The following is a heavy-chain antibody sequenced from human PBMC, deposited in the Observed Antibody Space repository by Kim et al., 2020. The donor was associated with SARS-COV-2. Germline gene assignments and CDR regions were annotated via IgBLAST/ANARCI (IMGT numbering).Heavy chain of an antibody. CDR3: ARLRSGEQWLMYYFDY. Sequence: SETLSLTCTVSGGSISSSSYYWGWIRQPPGKGLEWIGSIYYSGSTYYNPSLKSRVTISVDTSKNQFSLKLSSVTAADTAVYYCARLRSGEQWLMYYFDYWGQGTLVTVSS. CDR1: GGSISSSSYY. CDR2: IYYSGST. V-gene: IGHV4-39*01. J-gene: IGHJ4*02. D-gene: IGHD6-19*01.